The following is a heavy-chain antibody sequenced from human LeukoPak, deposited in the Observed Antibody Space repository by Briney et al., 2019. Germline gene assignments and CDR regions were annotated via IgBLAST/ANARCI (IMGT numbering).Heavy chain of an antibody. CDR3: AKDRGVWGSYRYYFDH. J-gene: IGHJ4*02. CDR1: GFTFSSYA. D-gene: IGHD3-16*02. CDR2: ISGSGGST. Sequence: GGSLRLSCADSGFTFSSYAMSWVRQAPGKGLEWVSAISGSGGSTYYADSVKGRFTISRDNSKNTLYLQMNSLRAEDTAVYYCAKDRGVWGSYRYYFDHWGQGTLVTVSS. V-gene: IGHV3-23*01.